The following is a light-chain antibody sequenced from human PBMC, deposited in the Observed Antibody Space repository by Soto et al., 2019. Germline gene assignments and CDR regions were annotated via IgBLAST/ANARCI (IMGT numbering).Light chain of an antibody. Sequence: QAVVTQPASVSGSPGQSITISCTGTSSDVGGYNYVSWYQQHPDKAPKLMIYDVSNRPSGVSNRFSGSKSGNTASLTISGLQADDEADYYCSSYTSSSTRVFGTGTKLTVL. CDR3: SSYTSSSTRV. CDR2: DVS. V-gene: IGLV2-14*03. CDR1: SSDVGGYNY. J-gene: IGLJ1*01.